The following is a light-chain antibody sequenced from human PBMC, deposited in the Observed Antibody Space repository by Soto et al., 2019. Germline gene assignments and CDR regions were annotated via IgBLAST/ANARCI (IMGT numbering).Light chain of an antibody. CDR3: QQRHMWPIT. V-gene: IGKV3-11*01. CDR2: DAN. Sequence: EVVLTQSPVTLSLAPGDRATFSCRASQSFRGLLAWYQQKPGQAPRLLIYDANNRATGIPPRFSGSGSGTDFTLTISSLEPEDSAVYYCQQRHMWPITFGQGTRVEIK. J-gene: IGKJ5*01. CDR1: QSFRGL.